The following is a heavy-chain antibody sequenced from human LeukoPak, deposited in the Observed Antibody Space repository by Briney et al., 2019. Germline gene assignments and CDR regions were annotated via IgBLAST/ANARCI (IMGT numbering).Heavy chain of an antibody. D-gene: IGHD3-22*01. CDR2: IDTDTGNP. V-gene: IGHV7-4-1*02. CDR1: GYTFTDFP. J-gene: IGHJ4*02. CDR3: VRGRDTTGYFSY. Sequence: ASVTVSCTTSGYTFTDFPVNWVRQAPGQGLEWMGWIDTDTGNPTYAQGFTGRFVFSLDTSVSTTYLQVNSLKAEDTAVYYCVRGRDTTGYFSYWGQGTLVTVSS.